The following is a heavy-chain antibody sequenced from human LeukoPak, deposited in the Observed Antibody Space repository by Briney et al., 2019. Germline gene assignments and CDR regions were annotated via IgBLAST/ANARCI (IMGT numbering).Heavy chain of an antibody. V-gene: IGHV5-51*01. Sequence: GESLKISCQVSGYIFTNYWIGWVRQMPGKGLESMGIIYPADSDTTYSPSFQGQVTISADKSISTAYLQWSSLKASDTAMYYCARQLSTLPDDAFDIWGQGTMVTVSS. D-gene: IGHD2-15*01. CDR1: GYIFTNYW. CDR2: IYPADSDT. J-gene: IGHJ3*02. CDR3: ARQLSTLPDDAFDI.